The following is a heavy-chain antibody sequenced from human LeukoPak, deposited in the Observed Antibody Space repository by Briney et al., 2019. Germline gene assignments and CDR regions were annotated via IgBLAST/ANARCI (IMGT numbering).Heavy chain of an antibody. CDR3: ARGRRWTPLDY. CDR2: INHSGST. D-gene: IGHD3/OR15-3a*01. V-gene: IGHV4-34*01. J-gene: IGHJ4*02. CDR1: GGSFSGYY. Sequence: SETLSLTCAVYGGSFSGYYWSWIRQPPGKGLEWIGEINHSGSTNYNPSLKSRVTISVDTSKNQFSLKLSSVTAADTAVYYCARGRRWTPLDYWGQGTLVTVSS.